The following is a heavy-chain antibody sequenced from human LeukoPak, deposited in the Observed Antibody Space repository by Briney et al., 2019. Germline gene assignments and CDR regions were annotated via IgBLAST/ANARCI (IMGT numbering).Heavy chain of an antibody. D-gene: IGHD5-12*01. Sequence: PGGSLRLSCAASGFTFSSYWMHWVRQAPGKGLVWVSRINTDGSSTTYADSVKGRFTISRDNAKNTLYLQMNSLRAEDTAVYYCARSPSLVAPGYWGQGTLVTVSS. CDR3: ARSPSLVAPGY. V-gene: IGHV3-74*01. CDR1: GFTFSSYW. J-gene: IGHJ4*02. CDR2: INTDGSST.